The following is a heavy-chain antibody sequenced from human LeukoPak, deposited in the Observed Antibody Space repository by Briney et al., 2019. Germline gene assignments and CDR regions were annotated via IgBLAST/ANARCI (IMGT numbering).Heavy chain of an antibody. CDR2: IYWDDDK. V-gene: IGHV2-5*02. D-gene: IGHD6-19*01. Sequence: SGPTLVNPTQTLTLTCTFSGFSLSTSGVGVGWIRQTPGKALEWLALIYWDDDKRYSPSLKSRLTITKDTSKNQVVLTMTNMDPVDTATYYCAHSMRASQWLADNWFDPWGQGTLVTVSS. CDR1: GFSLSTSGVG. CDR3: AHSMRASQWLADNWFDP. J-gene: IGHJ5*02.